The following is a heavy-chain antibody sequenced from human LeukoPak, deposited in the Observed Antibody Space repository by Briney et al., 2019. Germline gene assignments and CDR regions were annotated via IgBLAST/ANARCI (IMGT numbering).Heavy chain of an antibody. V-gene: IGHV5-51*01. CDR1: GYRFTSYW. Sequence: GEXLKISFKGSGYRFTSYWIGWVRRMPGKGLEGMGIIYPDDSDTRYSPSFQGQVTISADNSISTAYLQWSSLKASDTAMYYCARHGPVIVGTATDYWGQGTLVTVSS. CDR3: ARHGPVIVGTATDY. J-gene: IGHJ4*02. D-gene: IGHD1-26*01. CDR2: IYPDDSDT.